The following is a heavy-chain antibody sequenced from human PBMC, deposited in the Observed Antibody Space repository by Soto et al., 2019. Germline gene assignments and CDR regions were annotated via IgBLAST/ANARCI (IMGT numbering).Heavy chain of an antibody. CDR1: GGSIRSGGYY. CDR3: ARGYHYYYYGMDV. V-gene: IGHV4-61*08. J-gene: IGHJ6*02. Sequence: PSETPSPTRTFSGGSIRSGGYYWGRIPPPPGKGLEWIGYIYYSGSTNYNPSLKSRVTISVDRSKNQFSLKLSSVTAADTAVYYCARGYHYYYYGMDVWGQGTTVTVSS. D-gene: IGHD5-12*01. CDR2: IYYSGST.